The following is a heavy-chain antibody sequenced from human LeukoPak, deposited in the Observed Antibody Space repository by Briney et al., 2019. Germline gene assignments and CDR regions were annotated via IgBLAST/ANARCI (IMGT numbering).Heavy chain of an antibody. J-gene: IGHJ4*02. CDR1: GYTFTGYY. CDR2: INPNSGGT. V-gene: IGHV1-2*02. CDR3: ARDLGWATIGSVEGY. Sequence: ASVKVSCTASGYTFTGYYMHWVRQAPGQGLEWMGWINPNSGGTNYAQKFQGRVTMTRDTSISTAYMELSRLRSDDTAVYYCARDLGWATIGSVEGYWGQGTLVTVSS. D-gene: IGHD5-12*01.